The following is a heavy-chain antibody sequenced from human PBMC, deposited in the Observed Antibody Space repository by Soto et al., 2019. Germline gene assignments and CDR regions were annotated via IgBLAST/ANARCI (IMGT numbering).Heavy chain of an antibody. J-gene: IGHJ4*02. D-gene: IGHD3-22*01. CDR1: GFTFSPYY. Sequence: GGSLRLSCAASGFTFSPYYMSWVRQASGKGLEWVGRIRSKANSYATTYAASVKGRFTISRDDSKNTAYLQMNSLKTEDTAVYYCACYYDISGGYWGQGTLVTVSS. V-gene: IGHV3-73*01. CDR2: IRSKANSYAT. CDR3: ACYYDISGGY.